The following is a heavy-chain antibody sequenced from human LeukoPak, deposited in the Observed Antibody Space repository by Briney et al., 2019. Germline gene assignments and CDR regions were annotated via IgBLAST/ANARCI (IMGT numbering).Heavy chain of an antibody. J-gene: IGHJ4*02. Sequence: GGSLRLSCAASGFTFSSYWMSWVRQAPGKGLEWVANIKQDGSEKYYVDSVKGRFTISRDNAKNSLYLQMNSLRAEDTAVYYCARDPTHHVVVVPAAASSYFDYWGQGTLVTVSS. CDR1: GFTFSSYW. CDR2: IKQDGSEK. CDR3: ARDPTHHVVVVPAAASSYFDY. V-gene: IGHV3-7*01. D-gene: IGHD2-2*01.